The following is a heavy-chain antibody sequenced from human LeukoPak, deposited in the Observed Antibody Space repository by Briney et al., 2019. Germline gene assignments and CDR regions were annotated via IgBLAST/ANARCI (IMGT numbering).Heavy chain of an antibody. Sequence: PSETLSLTCTVSGGSISSSSYYWSWIRQPPGYGLEWIGYVYYSGSTNYNPSLKSRVTISIDTSKNQFSLNLNSVTTADTAVYYCARYSSVWGNNWFDPWGQGTLVTVSS. CDR2: VYYSGST. J-gene: IGHJ5*02. V-gene: IGHV4-61*01. CDR3: ARYSSVWGNNWFDP. D-gene: IGHD6-19*01. CDR1: GGSISSSSYY.